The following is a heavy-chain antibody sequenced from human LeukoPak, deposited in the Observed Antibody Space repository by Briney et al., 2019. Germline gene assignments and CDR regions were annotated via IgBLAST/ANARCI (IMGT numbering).Heavy chain of an antibody. CDR1: GFTFSSYS. V-gene: IGHV3-48*01. Sequence: GGSLRLSCAASGFTFSSYSMNWVRQAPGKGLEWVSYISSSSSTIYYADSVKGRFTISRDNAKNSLYLQMNRLRAEDTAVYYCARDILTGFVYWGQGTLVTVSS. CDR2: ISSSSSTI. CDR3: ARDILTGFVY. J-gene: IGHJ4*02. D-gene: IGHD3-9*01.